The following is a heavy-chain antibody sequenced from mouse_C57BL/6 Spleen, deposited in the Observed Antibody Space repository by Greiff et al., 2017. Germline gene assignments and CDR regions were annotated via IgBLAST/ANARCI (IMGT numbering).Heavy chain of an antibody. V-gene: IGHV1-42*01. CDR1: GYSFTGYY. D-gene: IGHD1-2*01. J-gene: IGHJ2*01. CDR2: INPSTGGT. Sequence: VQLQQSGPELVKPGASVKISCKASGYSFTGYYMNWVKQSPEKSLEWIGEINPSTGGTTYNQKFKAKATLTVDKSSSTAYMQLKSLTSEDSAVYYCARGGGYRDYGLDYWGQGTTLTVSS. CDR3: ARGGGYRDYGLDY.